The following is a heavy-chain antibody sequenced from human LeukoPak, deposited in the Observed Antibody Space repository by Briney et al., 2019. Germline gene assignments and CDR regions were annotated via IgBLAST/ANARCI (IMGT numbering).Heavy chain of an antibody. CDR1: GGPLSGYH. D-gene: IGHD2-2*01. CDR2: INHSGST. J-gene: IGHJ5*02. V-gene: IGHV4-34*01. Sequence: SETLSLTCAVYGGPLSGYHWSWIRQPPGKGLEWIGEINHSGSTNYNPSLKSRVTISVDTSKNQFSLKLSSVTAADTAVYYCAIHIVVVPAAKKKNWFDPWGQGTLVTVSS. CDR3: AIHIVVVPAAKKKNWFDP.